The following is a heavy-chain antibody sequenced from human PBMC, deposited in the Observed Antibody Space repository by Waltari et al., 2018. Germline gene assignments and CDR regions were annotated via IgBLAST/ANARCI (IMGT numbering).Heavy chain of an antibody. CDR1: GFTFSSYA. D-gene: IGHD3-16*01. CDR3: ARDAFTHLHPPYYYGMDV. Sequence: QVQLVESGGGVVQPGRSLRLSCAASGFTFSSYAMHWVRQAPGKGLEWVAVISYDGSNKYYADSGKGLFTSSRDNAKNTLYLQMNSLRAEVTAVYYCARDAFTHLHPPYYYGMDVWGQGTTVTVSS. J-gene: IGHJ6*02. CDR2: ISYDGSNK. V-gene: IGHV3-30-3*01.